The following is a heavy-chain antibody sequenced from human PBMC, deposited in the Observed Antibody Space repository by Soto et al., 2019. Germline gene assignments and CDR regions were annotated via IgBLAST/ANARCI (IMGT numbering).Heavy chain of an antibody. V-gene: IGHV1-18*01. CDR1: GYTFTSYG. J-gene: IGHJ6*02. Sequence: GASVKVSCKASGYTFTSYGISWVRQAPGQGLEWMGWISAYNGNTNYAQKLQGRVTMTTDTSTSTAYMELRSLRSDDTAVYYCARDQGSGWYGSYYYGMDVWGQGTTVTVSS. CDR2: ISAYNGNT. D-gene: IGHD6-19*01. CDR3: ARDQGSGWYGSYYYGMDV.